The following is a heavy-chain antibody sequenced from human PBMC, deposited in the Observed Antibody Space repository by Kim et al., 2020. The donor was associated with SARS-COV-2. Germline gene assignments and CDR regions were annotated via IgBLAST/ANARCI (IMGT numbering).Heavy chain of an antibody. D-gene: IGHD6-6*01. J-gene: IGHJ6*02. CDR1: GFTFSSYG. CDR2: ISYDGSNK. V-gene: IGHV3-30*18. CDR3: AKAIAARPGILYYYYGMDV. Sequence: GGSLRLSCAASGFTFSSYGMHWVRQAPGKGLEWVAVISYDGSNKYYADSVKGRFTISRDNSKNTLYLQMNSLRAEDTAVYYCAKAIAARPGILYYYYGMDVWGRGTTVTVSS.